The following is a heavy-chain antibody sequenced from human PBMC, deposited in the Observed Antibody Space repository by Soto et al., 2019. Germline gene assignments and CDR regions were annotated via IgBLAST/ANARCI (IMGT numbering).Heavy chain of an antibody. CDR2: ISGSGGST. D-gene: IGHD3-3*01. V-gene: IGHV3-23*01. CDR3: AKAPTIFGVVTDYYYGMDV. Sequence: PVGSLRLSCAPSGFTFSSYAMSWVRQAPGKGLEWVSAISGSGGSTYYADSVKGRFTISRDNSKNTLYLQMNSLRAEDTAVYYCAKAPTIFGVVTDYYYGMDVWGQGTTVTVSS. CDR1: GFTFSSYA. J-gene: IGHJ6*02.